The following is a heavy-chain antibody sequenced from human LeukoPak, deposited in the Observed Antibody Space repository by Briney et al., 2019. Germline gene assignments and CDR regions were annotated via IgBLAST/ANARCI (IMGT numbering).Heavy chain of an antibody. J-gene: IGHJ4*02. CDR2: RWSDGSYE. CDR3: ARNLFGSGWFYFDY. D-gene: IGHD6-19*01. Sequence: GGSLRLSCAASGFTFSHYGMHWVRQAPGKGLEWVAVRWSDGSYEYYADSVKGRFTISRDNSKNTLYLQMNSLRAEDTAVYFCARNLFGSGWFYFDYWGQGTLSPSP. CDR1: GFTFSHYG. V-gene: IGHV3-33*01.